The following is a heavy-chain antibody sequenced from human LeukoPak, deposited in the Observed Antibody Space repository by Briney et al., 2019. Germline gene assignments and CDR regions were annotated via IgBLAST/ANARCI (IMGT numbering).Heavy chain of an antibody. J-gene: IGHJ6*02. Sequence: PGGSLRLSCAASGFTFSSYWMHWVRQAPGKGLVWVSRINSDGSSTSYADSVKGRFTISRDNAKNTLYLQMNSLRAEDTAVYYCARLTGSKADGMDVWGQGTTVTVSS. CDR1: GFTFSSYW. CDR3: ARLTGSKADGMDV. D-gene: IGHD1-14*01. CDR2: INSDGSST. V-gene: IGHV3-74*01.